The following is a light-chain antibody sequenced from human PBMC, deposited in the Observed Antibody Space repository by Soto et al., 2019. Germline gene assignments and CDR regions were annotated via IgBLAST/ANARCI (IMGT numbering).Light chain of an antibody. CDR2: GAT. CDR3: QQYDDWLRLT. J-gene: IGKJ4*01. CDR1: QSVNIY. V-gene: IGKV3D-15*01. Sequence: EIVITQSPATLSVSPGERATLSCRASQSVNIYSAWYQQKPGQAPRLLIFGATYRATGIPARFSGSGSGTEFNLTISSLQPEDFGVYFCQQYDDWLRLTFGGGTKVDIK.